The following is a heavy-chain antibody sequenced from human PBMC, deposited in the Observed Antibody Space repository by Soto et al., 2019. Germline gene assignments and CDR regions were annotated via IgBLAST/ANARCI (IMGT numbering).Heavy chain of an antibody. Sequence: QVQLVESGGGVVQPGRSLRLSCAASEFTFNRHAMHWVRQAPGKGLEWVAVISHDGRIKYYADSVKVRFTISRDNSMNTLDLQMNSLRAEDTAIYFCARVSGHVYATLHGPFDYWGQGTLVTVSS. CDR1: EFTFNRHA. V-gene: IGHV3-30*04. CDR3: ARVSGHVYATLHGPFDY. J-gene: IGHJ4*02. D-gene: IGHD2-8*01. CDR2: ISHDGRIK.